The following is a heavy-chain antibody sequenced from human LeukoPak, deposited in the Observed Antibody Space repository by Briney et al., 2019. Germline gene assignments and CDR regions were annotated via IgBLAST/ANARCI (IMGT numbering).Heavy chain of an antibody. CDR3: AKVPGSLIYYYYYMDV. CDR2: ISASGTDT. V-gene: IGHV3-23*01. D-gene: IGHD2-21*01. CDR1: GLSFSNYA. J-gene: IGHJ6*03. Sequence: GGSLTLSCTASGLSFSNYAMTWVRQAPGKGLEWASVISASGTDTYYADSVKGRFTISRDNSQNTLYLHMNSLRAEDTAVYYCAKVPGSLIYYYYYMDVWGKGTTVTVSS.